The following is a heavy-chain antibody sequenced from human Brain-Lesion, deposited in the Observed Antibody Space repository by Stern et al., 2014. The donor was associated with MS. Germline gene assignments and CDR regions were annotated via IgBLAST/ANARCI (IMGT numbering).Heavy chain of an antibody. CDR3: ARHDSVPRPSQLYSARDRGPGYFDY. Sequence: QLQLQESGPGLVKPSETLSLTCTVSGGSISSSTYYWAWIRQPPGKGLEWIGNIYYSGFTYYNPSLKSRVTISVDMSKTQFSLKLSSLTAADTAIYYCARHDSVPRPSQLYSARDRGPGYFDYWGQGTLVTVSS. D-gene: IGHD1-26*01. V-gene: IGHV4-39*01. CDR1: GGSISSSTYY. J-gene: IGHJ4*02. CDR2: IYYSGFT.